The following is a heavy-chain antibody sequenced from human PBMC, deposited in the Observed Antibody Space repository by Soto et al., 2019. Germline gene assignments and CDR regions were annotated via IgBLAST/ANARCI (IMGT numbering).Heavy chain of an antibody. CDR1: GFTFSRYA. CDR2: ISFDGTNK. J-gene: IGHJ4*02. Sequence: QVQLVESGGGVVQPGRSLRLSCAASGFTFSRYAMHWVRQAPGKGLEWVAVISFDGTNKYYADSVEGRFTISRDNSRNTLYLQMNSLRAEDTAVYYCAREDVYYWGQGTLVTVSS. CDR3: AREDVYY. V-gene: IGHV3-30-3*01.